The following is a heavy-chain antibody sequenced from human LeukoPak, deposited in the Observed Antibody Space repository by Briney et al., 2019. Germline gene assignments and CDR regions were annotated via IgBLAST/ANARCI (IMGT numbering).Heavy chain of an antibody. Sequence: GGSLRLFCAASGFTFSSYSMNWVREAPGKGLEGVSSISSSRSYIYYADSVKGRFTISRDNAKNSLCLQMNSLRAEDTAVYYCARDLRYYDSSGYYYFDLWAQGTLVTVSS. J-gene: IGHJ4*02. CDR2: ISSSRSYI. D-gene: IGHD3-22*01. CDR3: ARDLRYYDSSGYYYFDL. V-gene: IGHV3-21*01. CDR1: GFTFSSYS.